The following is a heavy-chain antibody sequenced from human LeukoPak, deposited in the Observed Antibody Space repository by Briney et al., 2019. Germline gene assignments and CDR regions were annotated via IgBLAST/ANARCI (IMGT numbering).Heavy chain of an antibody. D-gene: IGHD3-3*01. CDR1: GFTFSSYS. Sequence: PGGSLRLSCAASGFTFSSYSMNWVRQAPGKGLEWVSSISSSSSYIYYADSVKGRFTISRDNAKNSLYLQMNSLRAEDTAVYYCARDYDFWSGSNSFDYWGQGTLVTVSS. CDR2: ISSSSSYI. J-gene: IGHJ4*02. CDR3: ARDYDFWSGSNSFDY. V-gene: IGHV3-21*01.